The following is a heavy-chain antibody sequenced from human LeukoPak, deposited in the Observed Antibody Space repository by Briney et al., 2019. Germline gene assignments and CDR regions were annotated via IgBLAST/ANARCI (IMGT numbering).Heavy chain of an antibody. CDR1: GYTLTELS. V-gene: IGHV1-24*01. Sequence: ASVKVSCKVSGYTLTELSMHWVRQAPGKGLEWMGGFDPEDGETIYAQKFQGRVTMTEDTSTDTAYMELSSLRSEDTAVYYCATNRPRTTFYSNWGQGTLVTVSS. D-gene: IGHD1-7*01. CDR2: FDPEDGET. CDR3: ATNRPRTTFYSN. J-gene: IGHJ4*02.